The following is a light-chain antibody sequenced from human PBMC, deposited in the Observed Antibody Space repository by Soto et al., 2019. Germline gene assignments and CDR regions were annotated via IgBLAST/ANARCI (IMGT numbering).Light chain of an antibody. Sequence: QSALTQPRSVSGSPGQSVTISCTGTSSDVGRFEYVSWYQQHPGEAPKLMIYEVSNRPSGVSNRFSGSKSDNTASLTISGLQAEDEADYYCSSYTSFSTYVFGTGTKLTVL. V-gene: IGLV2-14*01. CDR2: EVS. J-gene: IGLJ1*01. CDR3: SSYTSFSTYV. CDR1: SSDVGRFEY.